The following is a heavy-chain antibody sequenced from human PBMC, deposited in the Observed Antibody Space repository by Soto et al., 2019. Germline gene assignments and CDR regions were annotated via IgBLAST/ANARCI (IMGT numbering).Heavy chain of an antibody. Sequence: VGSLRLSCAASGFTFSNYGMSWVRQAPGKGLEWVSSISGSGGSTYYADSVKGRFTISRDNSKNTLYLQMNSLRAEDTAVFFCAKYARVRLTTGFDYWGQGTLVTVSS. CDR1: GFTFSNYG. CDR2: ISGSGGST. CDR3: AKYARVRLTTGFDY. V-gene: IGHV3-23*01. D-gene: IGHD4-4*01. J-gene: IGHJ4*02.